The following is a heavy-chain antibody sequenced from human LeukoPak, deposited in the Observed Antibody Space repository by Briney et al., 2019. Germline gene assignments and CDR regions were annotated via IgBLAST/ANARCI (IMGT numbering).Heavy chain of an antibody. Sequence: ASVKVTCKASGYTFTCYYMHWVRQAPGQGLEWMGWINPNSGGTNYEQKFQGRVTMTRDTSISTAYMELSRLRSDDTAVYYCASGYGSGSCDYWGQGTLVTVSS. CDR1: GYTFTCYY. V-gene: IGHV1-2*02. CDR3: ASGYGSGSCDY. D-gene: IGHD3-10*01. J-gene: IGHJ4*02. CDR2: INPNSGGT.